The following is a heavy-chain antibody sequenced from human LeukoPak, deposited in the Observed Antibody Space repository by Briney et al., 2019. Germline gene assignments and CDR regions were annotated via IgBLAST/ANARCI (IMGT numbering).Heavy chain of an antibody. J-gene: IGHJ4*02. V-gene: IGHV4-4*07. CDR2: IYFSGST. Sequence: PSETLSLTCTVSGGSISSYYWSWIRQPAGKGLEWIGHIYFSGSTTYNPSLKSRVTMSVDTSKNQFSLKLSSVTAADTAVYYCARVHGGNPLLFDYWGQGTLVTVSS. CDR3: ARVHGGNPLLFDY. D-gene: IGHD2-15*01. CDR1: GGSISSYY.